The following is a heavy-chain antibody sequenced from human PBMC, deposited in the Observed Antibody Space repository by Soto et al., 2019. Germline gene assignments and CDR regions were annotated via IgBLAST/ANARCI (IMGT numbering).Heavy chain of an antibody. D-gene: IGHD1-7*01. Sequence: SETLSLTCGVSDGSFSGYYCSWIRQPPGKGLEWIGEIDHSRTTNYNPSLKSRVTILRDTSKNQLSLKLRSVTAADTAVYYCARGRTRFELWGQGRLVTVSS. CDR3: ARGRTRFEL. CDR1: DGSFSGYY. CDR2: IDHSRTT. V-gene: IGHV4-34*01. J-gene: IGHJ5*02.